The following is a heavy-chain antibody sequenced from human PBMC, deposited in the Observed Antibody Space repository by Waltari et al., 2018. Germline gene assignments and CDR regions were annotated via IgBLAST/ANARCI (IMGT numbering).Heavy chain of an antibody. J-gene: IGHJ4*02. CDR1: GGSFSGYY. D-gene: IGHD3-10*02. Sequence: QVQVQQWGAGLLKPSETLSLTCAVYGGSFSGYYYTWFRQPPGKGLEWVGENNHSGNTKYNPSLKSRVTISLDTSKNHISLDLNSVTAADTAVYYCATSKLFGTSVEYWGQGTLVTVSS. V-gene: IGHV4-34*02. CDR2: NNHSGNT. CDR3: ATSKLFGTSVEY.